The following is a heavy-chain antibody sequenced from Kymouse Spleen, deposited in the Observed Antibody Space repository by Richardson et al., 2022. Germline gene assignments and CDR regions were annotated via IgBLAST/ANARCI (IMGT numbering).Heavy chain of an antibody. D-gene: IGHD1-26*01. CDR2: IYYSGST. Sequence: QLQLQESGPGLVKPSETLSLTCTVSGGSISSSSYYWGWIRQPPGKGLEWIGSIYYSGSTYYNPSLKSRVTISVDTSKNQFSLKLSSVTAADTAVYYCARPPIVGATEDYWGQGTLVTVSS. J-gene: IGHJ4*02. V-gene: IGHV4-39*01. CDR3: ARPPIVGATEDY. CDR1: GGSISSSSYY.